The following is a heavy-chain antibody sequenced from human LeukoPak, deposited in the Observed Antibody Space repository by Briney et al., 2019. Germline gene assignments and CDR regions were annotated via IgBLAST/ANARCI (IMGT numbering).Heavy chain of an antibody. J-gene: IGHJ4*02. V-gene: IGHV5-51*01. CDR3: ASVYSSTSWDY. Sequence: GESLKIPCRAPGYSFTTYWIGWVRQMPGKGLEWMGVIFPADSDTRYSPSFQGQVTISADKSISTAYLQWSSLKASDTAMYYCASVYSSTSWDYWGQGTLVTVSS. CDR2: IFPADSDT. CDR1: GYSFTTYW. D-gene: IGHD6-13*01.